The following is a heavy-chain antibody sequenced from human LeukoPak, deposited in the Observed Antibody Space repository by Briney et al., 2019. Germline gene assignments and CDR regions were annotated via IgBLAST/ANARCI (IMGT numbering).Heavy chain of an antibody. J-gene: IGHJ4*02. CDR3: ARALYTENSYFDY. D-gene: IGHD4-11*01. CDR2: IIPIYGTA. V-gene: IGHV1-69*13. Sequence: EASVKVSCKASGASGDTFNSYDFSWLRQAPGQGLQWMGGIIPIYGTAKYTEKFQGRVTITADESTSTAYMELSSLRSEDTAVYYCARALYTENSYFDYWGQGTLVTVSS. CDR1: GDTFNSYD.